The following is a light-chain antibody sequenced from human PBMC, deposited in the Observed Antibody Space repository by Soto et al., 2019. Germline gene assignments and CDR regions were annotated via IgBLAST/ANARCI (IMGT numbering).Light chain of an antibody. J-gene: IGKJ1*01. CDR3: QHYGASRWT. V-gene: IGKV3-20*01. Sequence: EVVLTQSPDTLSLSPGERATLSCRASQTVSNKYLTWYQQKPGQPPRLLTYGASSRAPGVPDRFSGSGSGTDFTLTINRLEPEDFAMYYCQHYGASRWTFGQGTKVEIK. CDR2: GAS. CDR1: QTVSNKY.